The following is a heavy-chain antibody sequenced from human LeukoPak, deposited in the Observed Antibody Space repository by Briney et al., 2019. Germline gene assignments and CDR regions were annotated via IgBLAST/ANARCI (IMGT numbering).Heavy chain of an antibody. CDR1: GGFFSGYY. Sequence: SETLSLTCAVYGGFFSGYYWGWVRQPPGKGLECTGSIYHNGTTYYNSFLESRVTLSVATSKNKFSLNLTSVTAADTAMYYCARVTFPGRGFDPWGQGTLVTVSS. CDR3: ARVTFPGRGFDP. V-gene: IGHV4-34*01. J-gene: IGHJ5*02. D-gene: IGHD1-26*01. CDR2: IYHNGTT.